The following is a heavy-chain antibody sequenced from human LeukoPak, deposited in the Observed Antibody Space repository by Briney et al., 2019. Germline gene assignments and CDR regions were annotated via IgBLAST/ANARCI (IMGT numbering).Heavy chain of an antibody. V-gene: IGHV1-69*04. D-gene: IGHD2-8*01. J-gene: IGHJ6*02. CDR2: IIPILGIA. CDR3: ARDLNNEYGMDV. CDR1: GGTFSSYA. Sequence: GASVKVSCKVSGGTFSSYAISWVRQAPGQGLEWMGRIIPILGIANYAQKFQGRVTITADKSTSTAYMELSSLRAEDTAVYYCARDLNNEYGMDVWGQGTTVTVSS.